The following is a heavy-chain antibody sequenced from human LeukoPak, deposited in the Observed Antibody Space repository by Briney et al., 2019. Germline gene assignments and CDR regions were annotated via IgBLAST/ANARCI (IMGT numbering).Heavy chain of an antibody. CDR2: INPNSGGT. D-gene: IGHD4-17*01. CDR1: GYTFTGYY. Sequence: GASVKVSCKASGYTFTGYYMHWVRQAPGQGLEWMGRINPNSGGTDYAQKFQGRVTMTRDTSISTAYMELSRLRSDDTAVYYCARVDWTVTTDAFDIWGKGTMVTVSS. CDR3: ARVDWTVTTDAFDI. J-gene: IGHJ3*02. V-gene: IGHV1-2*06.